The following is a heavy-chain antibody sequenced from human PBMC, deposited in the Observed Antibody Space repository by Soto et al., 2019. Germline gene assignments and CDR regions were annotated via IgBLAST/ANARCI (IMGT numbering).Heavy chain of an antibody. CDR1: GGTFSSYA. CDR2: IIPIFGTA. J-gene: IGHJ6*04. D-gene: IGHD3-3*01. Sequence: SVKVSCKASGGTFSSYAISWVRQAPGQGLEWMGGIIPIFGTANYAQKFQGRVTITADESTSTAYMELSSLRSEDTAVYYCARATIFGVVIIPSHYYYYGMDVWGEGTTVTVSS. V-gene: IGHV1-69*13. CDR3: ARATIFGVVIIPSHYYYYGMDV.